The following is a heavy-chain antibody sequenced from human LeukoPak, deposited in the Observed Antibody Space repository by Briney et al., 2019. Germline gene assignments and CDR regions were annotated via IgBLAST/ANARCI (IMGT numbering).Heavy chain of an antibody. CDR1: GFTFSSYA. V-gene: IGHV3-23*01. CDR2: ISGSGGST. J-gene: IGHJ4*02. CDR3: AKDHRGYSYGSIQLDY. Sequence: GGSLRLSCAASGFTFSSYAMSWVRQAPGKGLKWVSAISGSGGSTYYADSVKGRFTISRDNSKNTLYLQMNSLRAEDTAVYYCAKDHRGYSYGSIQLDYWGQGTLVTVSS. D-gene: IGHD5-18*01.